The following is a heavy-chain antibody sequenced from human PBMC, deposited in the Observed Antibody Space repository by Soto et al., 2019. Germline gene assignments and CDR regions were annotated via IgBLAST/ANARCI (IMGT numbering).Heavy chain of an antibody. V-gene: IGHV3-30*18. Sequence: QVQLVESGGGVVQPGRSLRLSCAASGFIFSRYGMHWVRQAPGKGLEWVAAISYDGSNKYYADSVKGRFTISRDNSKNTLYLQMNSLRAEDTAVYHCANDNYGSSYYCYGMDVWGQGTTVTVSS. J-gene: IGHJ6*02. CDR2: ISYDGSNK. D-gene: IGHD3-10*01. CDR3: ANDNYGSSYYCYGMDV. CDR1: GFIFSRYG.